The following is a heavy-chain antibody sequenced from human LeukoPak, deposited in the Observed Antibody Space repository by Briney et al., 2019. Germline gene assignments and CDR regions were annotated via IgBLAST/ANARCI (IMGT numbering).Heavy chain of an antibody. Sequence: GGSLRLSCAASGFTVSSNYMSWVRQAPGKGLEWVSVIYSGGSTYYADSVKGRFTISRDNSKSTLYLQMNSLRAEDTAVYYCARSSYYDILTGPTPYGMDVWGQGTTVTVSS. CDR1: GFTVSSNY. J-gene: IGHJ6*02. D-gene: IGHD3-9*01. V-gene: IGHV3-66*01. CDR3: ARSSYYDILTGPTPYGMDV. CDR2: IYSGGST.